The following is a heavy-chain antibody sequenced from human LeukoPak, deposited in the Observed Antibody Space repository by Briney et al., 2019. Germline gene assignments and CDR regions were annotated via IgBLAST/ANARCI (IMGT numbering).Heavy chain of an antibody. Sequence: ASVKVSCKASGYTFTSYYMHWVRQAPGQGLEWMGIINPSGGSTSYAQKFQGRVTMTRDTSTSTVYMELSSLRSEDTAAYYCARVPYYDFWSGYLPPGTYYYYGMDVWGQGTTVTVSS. J-gene: IGHJ6*02. CDR3: ARVPYYDFWSGYLPPGTYYYYGMDV. D-gene: IGHD3-3*01. CDR1: GYTFTSYY. V-gene: IGHV1-46*01. CDR2: INPSGGST.